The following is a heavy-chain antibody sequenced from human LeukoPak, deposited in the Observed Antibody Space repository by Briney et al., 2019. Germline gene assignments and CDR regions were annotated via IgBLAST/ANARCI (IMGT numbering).Heavy chain of an antibody. CDR1: GFSLSTSVVA. Sequence: SRPTLVKPAQTLTLTCTFSGFSLSTSVVAVAWIRQPPGKALEWLALIYWNDDKRYSPSLKSRLTITHDASKNQVVLTMTNMDPADTVTYYCGHIFNSSPYSWGQGTLVTVSS. V-gene: IGHV2-5*01. J-gene: IGHJ4*02. CDR3: GHIFNSSPYS. CDR2: IYWNDDK. D-gene: IGHD2/OR15-2a*01.